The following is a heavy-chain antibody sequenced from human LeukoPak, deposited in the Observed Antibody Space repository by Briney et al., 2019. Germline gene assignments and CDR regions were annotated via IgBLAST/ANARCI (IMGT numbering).Heavy chain of an antibody. J-gene: IGHJ4*02. CDR2: ISSSSSYI. Sequence: GGSLRLSCAASGFTFSSYSMNWVRQAPGEGLEWVSSISSSSSYIYYADSVKGRFTISRDNAKNLLYLQMNSLRAEDTAVYYCARHYGRGQLWLGFWGQGTLVTVSS. D-gene: IGHD5-18*01. V-gene: IGHV3-21*01. CDR1: GFTFSSYS. CDR3: ARHYGRGQLWLGF.